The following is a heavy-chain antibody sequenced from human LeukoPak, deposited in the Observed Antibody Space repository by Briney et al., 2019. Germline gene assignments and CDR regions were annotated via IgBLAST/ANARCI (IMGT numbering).Heavy chain of an antibody. CDR1: GGSFSGYY. J-gene: IGHJ3*02. V-gene: IGHV4-34*01. CDR3: ERVGCSGGRCLTHEAFDI. D-gene: IGHD2-15*01. Sequence: PSETLSLTCAVYGGSFSGYYWSWIRHPPGKLREWNGEINHSGTTNYNPSLKSRVAISVDTSKNQFSLKLSSVTAADTAVYYCERVGCSGGRCLTHEAFDIWGQGIMVTVSS. CDR2: INHSGTT.